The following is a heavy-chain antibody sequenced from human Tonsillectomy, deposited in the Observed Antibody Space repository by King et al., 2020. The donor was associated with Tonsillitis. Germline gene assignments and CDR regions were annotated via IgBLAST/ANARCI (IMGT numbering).Heavy chain of an antibody. V-gene: IGHV3-30*01. CDR3: AGEQWLVPSPFDY. CDR2: ISYDGSNK. CDR1: GFTFSSYA. J-gene: IGHJ4*02. D-gene: IGHD6-19*01. Sequence: VQLVESGGGVGQPGRSLRLSCAASGFTFSSYAMHWVRPAPGKGLEWVAGISYDGSNKYYADSVKGRFTISRENSKNTLYLQMNSLRIEDTAVYFCAGEQWLVPSPFDYWGQGTLVTVSS.